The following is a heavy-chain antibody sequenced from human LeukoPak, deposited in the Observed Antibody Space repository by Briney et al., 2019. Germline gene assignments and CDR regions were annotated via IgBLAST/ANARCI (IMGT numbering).Heavy chain of an antibody. CDR3: ATYRQVLLPFES. D-gene: IGHD2-8*02. V-gene: IGHV3-23*01. CDR2: IFPSGGEI. Sequence: EGSLRLSCAASGFTFSTFAMIWVRQPPGKGLEWVSSIFPSGGEIHYADSVRGRFTISRDNSKSTLSLQMNSLRAEDTAIYYCATYRQVLLPFESWGQGTLVTVSS. J-gene: IGHJ4*02. CDR1: GFTFSTFA.